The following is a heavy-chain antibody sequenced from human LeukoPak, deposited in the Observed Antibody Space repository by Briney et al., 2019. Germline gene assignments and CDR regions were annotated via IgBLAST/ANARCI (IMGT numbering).Heavy chain of an antibody. CDR3: ARDSQAVGTDFDY. J-gene: IGHJ4*02. D-gene: IGHD6-13*01. CDR1: GFTFSSYS. Sequence: GGSPRLSCAASGFTFSSYSMNWVRQAPGKGLEWVSSISSRSTYIYHADSVKGRFTISRDNAKNSLFLQMHSLRAEDTAVYYCARDSQAVGTDFDYWGQGTLVTVSS. V-gene: IGHV3-21*01. CDR2: ISSRSTYI.